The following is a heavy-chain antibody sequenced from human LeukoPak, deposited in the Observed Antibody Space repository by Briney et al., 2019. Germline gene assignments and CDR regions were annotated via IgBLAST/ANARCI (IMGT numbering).Heavy chain of an antibody. Sequence: GGSLRLSCAASGFTFSSYWMHWVRQAPGKGLVWVSRINTDGSSTSYADSVKGRFTISRDNSKNTLYLQMNSLRAGDTAVYYCARTPAAARNYYYYMDVWGKGTTVTVSS. CDR2: INTDGSST. V-gene: IGHV3-74*01. J-gene: IGHJ6*03. CDR1: GFTFSSYW. D-gene: IGHD6-13*01. CDR3: ARTPAAARNYYYYMDV.